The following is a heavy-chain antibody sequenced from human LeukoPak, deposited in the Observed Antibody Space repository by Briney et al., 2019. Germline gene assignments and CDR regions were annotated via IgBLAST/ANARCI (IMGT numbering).Heavy chain of an antibody. J-gene: IGHJ5*02. Sequence: ASVKVSCKASGYTFTGYYVHWVRQAPGQGLEWMGWINPNSGNTGYAQKFQGRVTMTRNTSISTAYMELSSLRSEDTAVYYCARTTLLTYYDILTGYYIGPTGFDPRGQGTLVTVSS. CDR3: ARTTLLTYYDILTGYYIGPTGFDP. CDR1: GYTFTGYY. CDR2: INPNSGNT. V-gene: IGHV1-8*02. D-gene: IGHD3-9*01.